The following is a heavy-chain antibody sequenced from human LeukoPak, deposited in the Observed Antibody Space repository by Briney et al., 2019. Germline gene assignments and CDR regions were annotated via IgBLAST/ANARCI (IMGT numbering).Heavy chain of an antibody. D-gene: IGHD3-22*01. V-gene: IGHV3-23*01. CDR2: ISGSGGST. CDR1: GFTFSSYA. Sequence: GGSLRLSCAASGFTFSSYAMSWVRQAPGKGLEWVSDISGSGGSTYYADYVRGRLTISRDNSKNTLYLQMNSLRAEDTAVYYCAKDLGYYDSSYAFDIWGQGAMVTVSS. CDR3: AKDLGYYDSSYAFDI. J-gene: IGHJ3*02.